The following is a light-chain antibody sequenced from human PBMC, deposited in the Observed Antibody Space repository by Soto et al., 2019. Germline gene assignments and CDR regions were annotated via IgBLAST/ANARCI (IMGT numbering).Light chain of an antibody. CDR1: QDISSW. CDR3: QQANSFPPT. J-gene: IGKJ2*01. CDR2: AAS. V-gene: IGKV1-12*01. Sequence: DIQMTQSPSSVSASVGDRVTITCRASQDISSWLGWYQQKPGKAPNLLIYAASSLQSGVPSRFSGSGSGTDFTLTISSLQTEDVATYYCQQANSFPPTFGQGTKLEIK.